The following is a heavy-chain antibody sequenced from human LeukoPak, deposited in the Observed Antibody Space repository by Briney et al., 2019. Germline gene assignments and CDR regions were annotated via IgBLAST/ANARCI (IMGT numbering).Heavy chain of an antibody. CDR2: MNPNSGNT. CDR3: ARGRETIHTLWFGELFTF. CDR1: GYTFTSYD. Sequence: ASVKVSCKASGYTFTSYDINWVRQATGQGLEWMGWMNPNSGNTGYAQKFQGRVTITRNTSISTAYMELSSLRSEDTAVYYCARGRETIHTLWFGELFTFWGQGTLVTVSS. V-gene: IGHV1-8*03. J-gene: IGHJ4*02. D-gene: IGHD3-10*01.